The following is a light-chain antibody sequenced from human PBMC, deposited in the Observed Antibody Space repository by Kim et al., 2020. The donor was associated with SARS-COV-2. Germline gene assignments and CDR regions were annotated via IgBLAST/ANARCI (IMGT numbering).Light chain of an antibody. CDR3: QTWGTGIWVV. CDR2: LNSDGSH. CDR1: SGHSSYA. V-gene: IGLV4-69*01. Sequence: VKLTCTLSSGHSSYAIAWHQQQPEKGPRYLMKLNSDGSHSKGDGIPDRFSGSSSGAERYLTISSLQSEDEADYYCQTWGTGIWVVFGGGTQLTVL. J-gene: IGLJ2*01.